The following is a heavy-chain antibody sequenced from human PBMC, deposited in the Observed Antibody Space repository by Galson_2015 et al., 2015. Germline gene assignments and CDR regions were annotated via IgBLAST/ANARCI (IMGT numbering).Heavy chain of an antibody. J-gene: IGHJ4*02. V-gene: IGHV1-69-2*01. CDR2: VDPEDGET. Sequence: VKVSCKVSGYTFTDYYMHWVQQAPGKGLEWMGLVDPEDGETIYAEKFQGRVTITADTSTDTAYMELSSLRSEDTAVYYCATGGFITMIHPGGYWGQGTLVTVSS. D-gene: IGHD3-22*01. CDR3: ATGGFITMIHPGGY. CDR1: GYTFTDYY.